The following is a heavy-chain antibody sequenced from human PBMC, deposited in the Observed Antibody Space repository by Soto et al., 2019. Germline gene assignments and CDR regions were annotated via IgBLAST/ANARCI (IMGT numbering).Heavy chain of an antibody. CDR2: IYYSGRT. D-gene: IGHD1-26*01. V-gene: IGHV4-59*01. J-gene: IGHJ4*02. CDR3: ATSFSAESQWERTFDY. CDR1: GGSISSYY. Sequence: QVQLQESGPGLVKPSETLSLTCTVSGGSISSYYWSWIRQPPGKGLEWIGYIYYSGRTNYNPSLESRVTISVDTSKNQCSLNLCSVTAADTAVYSCATSFSAESQWERTFDYWGQGTLVTVSS.